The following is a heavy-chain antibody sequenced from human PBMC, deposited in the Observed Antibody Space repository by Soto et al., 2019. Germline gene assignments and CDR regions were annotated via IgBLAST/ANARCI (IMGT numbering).Heavy chain of an antibody. CDR1: GDSISTVDYF. J-gene: IGHJ5*01. Sequence: SETLSLTCSVSGDSISTVDYFWAWIRQPPGQALEYIGYIYKSATTYYNPSFESRVAISLDTSKSQFSLNVTSVTAADTAVYFCARGRYCLTGRCFPNWFDSWGQGTLITVSS. V-gene: IGHV4-30-4*01. CDR2: IYKSATT. D-gene: IGHD2-15*01. CDR3: ARGRYCLTGRCFPNWFDS.